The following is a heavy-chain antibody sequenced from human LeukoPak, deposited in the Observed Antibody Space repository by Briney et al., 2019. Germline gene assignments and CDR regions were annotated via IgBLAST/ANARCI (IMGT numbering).Heavy chain of an antibody. D-gene: IGHD2-2*01. Sequence: SETLSLTCTVSGGSISSSSYYWSWIRQPAGKGLEWIGRIYTSGSTNYNPSLKSRVTISVDTSKNQFSLKLSSVTAADTAVYYCARVSSIVVVPAAIDLWGRGTLVTVSS. CDR3: ARVSSIVVVPAAIDL. CDR1: GGSISSSSYY. J-gene: IGHJ2*01. V-gene: IGHV4-61*02. CDR2: IYTSGST.